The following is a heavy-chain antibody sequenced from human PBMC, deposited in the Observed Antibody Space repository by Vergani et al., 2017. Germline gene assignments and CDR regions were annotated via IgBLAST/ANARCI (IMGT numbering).Heavy chain of an antibody. D-gene: IGHD4-17*01. CDR1: GFTFSSYS. CDR3: ARDNPYYGDYFDY. Sequence: EVQLVESGGGLVQPGGSLRLSCAASGFTFSSYSMNWVRQAPGKGLEWVSYISSSSSTIYYADSVKGRFTISRDNAKNSLYLQMNSLRAEDTAVYYCARDNPYYGDYFDYWGQGTLVTVSS. CDR2: ISSSSSTI. J-gene: IGHJ4*02. V-gene: IGHV3-48*01.